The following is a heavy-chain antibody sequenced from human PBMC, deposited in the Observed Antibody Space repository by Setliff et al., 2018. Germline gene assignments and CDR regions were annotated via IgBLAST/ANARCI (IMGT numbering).Heavy chain of an antibody. CDR2: IGHTGSI. D-gene: IGHD5-18*01. J-gene: IGHJ3*02. CDR3: AKDQGGYSYGNDAFDI. CDR1: GYSISSGYI. V-gene: IGHV4-38-2*02. Sequence: PSETLSLTCTVSGYSISSGYIWGWIRQPPGKGLEWVGNIGHTGSINYNPSLKSRLTISRDTSKNQVSLKLNSVTATDTAVYYCAKDQGGYSYGNDAFDIWGQGTKVTVSS.